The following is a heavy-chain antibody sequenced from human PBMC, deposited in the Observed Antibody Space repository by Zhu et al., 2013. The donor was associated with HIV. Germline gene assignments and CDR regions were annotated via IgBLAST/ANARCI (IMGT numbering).Heavy chain of an antibody. Sequence: QVQLVQSGAEVKKPGASVKVSCKVSGYTLTELSMHWVRQAPGKGLEWMGGFDPEDGETIYAQKFQGRVTMTEDTSTDTAYMELSSLRSEDTAVYYCATDAYSSSAAYYYYGMDVWGRTGPTGHRLL. V-gene: IGHV1-24*01. CDR2: FDPEDGET. D-gene: IGHD6-6*01. CDR3: ATDAYSSSAAYYYYGMDV. CDR1: GYTLTELS. J-gene: IGHJ6*04.